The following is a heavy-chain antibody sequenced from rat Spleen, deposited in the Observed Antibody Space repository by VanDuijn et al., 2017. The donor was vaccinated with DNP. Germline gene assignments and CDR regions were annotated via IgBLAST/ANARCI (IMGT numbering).Heavy chain of an antibody. V-gene: IGHV5-29*01. J-gene: IGHJ2*01. Sequence: EVQLVESGGGLXXPGXXXKLSCAXXGFXXXNYXXXWVXXTPXXXLEXXXTVXXDVLTYXXDSVKXRFTXSSDNAXXTLXXXMDSLRSDDTAXXYFARREVPFXXDFWGQGVMVTVSX. CDR2: VXXDVLT. D-gene: IGHD3-7*01. CDR3: ARREVPFXXDF. CDR1: GFXXXNYX.